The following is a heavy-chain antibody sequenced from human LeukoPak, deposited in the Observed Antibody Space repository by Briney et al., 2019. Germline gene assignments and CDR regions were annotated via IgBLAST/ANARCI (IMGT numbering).Heavy chain of an antibody. Sequence: SETLSLTCTVSGGSISSYYWSWIRQPPGKGLEWIGYIYYSGSTNYNPSLKSRVTISVDTSKNQFSLKLSSVTAADTAVYYCARVGRYNWNSGRDHGFDIWGQGTMVTVSS. D-gene: IGHD1-7*01. CDR3: ARVGRYNWNSGRDHGFDI. J-gene: IGHJ3*02. V-gene: IGHV4-59*08. CDR2: IYYSGST. CDR1: GGSISSYY.